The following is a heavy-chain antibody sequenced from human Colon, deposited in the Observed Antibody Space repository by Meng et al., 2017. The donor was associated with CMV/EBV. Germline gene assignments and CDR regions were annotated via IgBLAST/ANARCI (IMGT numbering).Heavy chain of an antibody. Sequence: SVKVSCKASGGTFKSYSISWVRQAPGQGLEWMGRISPALGRASYAQKFPDRVTMTADTSTSTAYMELTTLRSEDTAVYYCARDMLWGSSSTYFDSWGQGTLVTVSS. D-gene: IGHD6-6*01. V-gene: IGHV1-69*08. J-gene: IGHJ4*02. CDR3: ARDMLWGSSSTYFDS. CDR1: GGTFKSYS. CDR2: ISPALGRA.